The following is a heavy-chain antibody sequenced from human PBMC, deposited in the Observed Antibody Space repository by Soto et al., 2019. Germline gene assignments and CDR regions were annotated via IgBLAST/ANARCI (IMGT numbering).Heavy chain of an antibody. CDR3: AKDRKIAAAGPDNWFDP. Sequence: GGSLRLSCAASGFTFSSYAMSWVRQAPGKGLEWVSAISGSGGSTYYADSVKGRFTISRDNSKNTLYLQMNSLRAEDTAVYYCAKDRKIAAAGPDNWFDPWGQGTLVTVSS. CDR1: GFTFSSYA. D-gene: IGHD6-13*01. J-gene: IGHJ5*02. CDR2: ISGSGGST. V-gene: IGHV3-23*01.